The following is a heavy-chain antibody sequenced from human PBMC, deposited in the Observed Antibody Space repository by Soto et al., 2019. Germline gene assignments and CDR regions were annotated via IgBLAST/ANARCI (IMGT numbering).Heavy chain of an antibody. CDR2: ITDSGGST. Sequence: GGSLSLSCAASGFTFSSVAMAWVRQAPGKGLEWVSSITDSGGSTDYADSVKGRFTISRDNSRNTLYLQMNSLGADDTAVYYCAKLYWNPRSFDYWGQGTRVTVSS. CDR1: GFTFSSVA. D-gene: IGHD1-1*01. J-gene: IGHJ4*02. V-gene: IGHV3-23*01. CDR3: AKLYWNPRSFDY.